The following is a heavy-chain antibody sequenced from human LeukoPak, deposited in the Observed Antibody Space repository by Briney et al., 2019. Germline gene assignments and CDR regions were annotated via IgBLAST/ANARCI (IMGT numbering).Heavy chain of an antibody. V-gene: IGHV4-59*01. CDR2: IYYSGST. CDR1: GGSISSYY. D-gene: IGHD6-19*01. CDR3: ARVIAVTGALNAFDI. J-gene: IGHJ3*02. Sequence: SETLSLTCFVSGGSISSYYWSWIRQPPGKGLEWIGYIYYSGSTNYNPSLKSRVTISVDTSKNQFSLRLSAVTAADTAVYYCARVIAVTGALNAFDIWGQGTMVTVSS.